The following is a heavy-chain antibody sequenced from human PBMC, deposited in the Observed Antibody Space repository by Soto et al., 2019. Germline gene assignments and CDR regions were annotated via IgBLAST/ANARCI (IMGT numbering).Heavy chain of an antibody. V-gene: IGHV3-53*01. D-gene: IGHD3-22*01. CDR3: ARDTYYYDSSGQPY. Sequence: EVQLVESGGGLIQPGGSLRVSCAASGFTVSRSYMSWVRQAPGKGLEWVSVIYSGGSTNYADSVKGRFTISRDNSKNTPYLQMNSLRVEDTAVYYCARDTYYYDSSGQPYWGQGTLVTVSS. J-gene: IGHJ4*02. CDR2: IYSGGST. CDR1: GFTVSRSY.